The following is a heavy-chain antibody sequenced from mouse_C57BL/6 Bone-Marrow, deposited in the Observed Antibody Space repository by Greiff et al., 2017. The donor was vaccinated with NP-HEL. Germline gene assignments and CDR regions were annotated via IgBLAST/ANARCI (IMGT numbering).Heavy chain of an antibody. J-gene: IGHJ3*01. CDR3: ASHYYGSSPAWFAY. D-gene: IGHD1-1*01. V-gene: IGHV14-2*01. Sequence: VQLKESGAELVKPGASVKLSCTASGFNIKDYYMHWVKQRTEQGLEWIGRIDPEDGETKYAPKFEGKATITADTSSNTAYLQLSSLTSEDTAVYYCASHYYGSSPAWFAYWGQGTLVTVSA. CDR1: GFNIKDYY. CDR2: IDPEDGET.